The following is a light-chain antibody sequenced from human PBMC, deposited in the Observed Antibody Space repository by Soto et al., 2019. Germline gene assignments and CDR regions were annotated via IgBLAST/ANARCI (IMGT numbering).Light chain of an antibody. V-gene: IGKV1-33*01. Sequence: IQMTQSPSDLSASIGGTGTVTCQASQDISNHLNWYQQKPGKAPKLLIYVASNLDTGVPSRFSGSGSGTEFTFTISSLQPEDVATYYCQLYDNLPLTFGGGTKVDIK. J-gene: IGKJ4*01. CDR3: QLYDNLPLT. CDR1: QDISNH. CDR2: VAS.